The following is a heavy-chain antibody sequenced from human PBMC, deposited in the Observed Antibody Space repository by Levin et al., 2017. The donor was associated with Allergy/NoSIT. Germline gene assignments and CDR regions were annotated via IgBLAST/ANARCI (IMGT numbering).Heavy chain of an antibody. D-gene: IGHD6-13*01. Sequence: PGGSLRLSCEASGFTFSSSAMSWVRQAPGKGLEWVSAISTNSEYIFYADSVKGRFTISRDNSKNRLYLQMSSLRVEDTAVYYCAKGGLQLGYSFDSWGQGALVTVSS. J-gene: IGHJ4*02. V-gene: IGHV3-23*01. CDR1: GFTFSSSA. CDR2: ISTNSEYI. CDR3: AKGGLQLGYSFDS.